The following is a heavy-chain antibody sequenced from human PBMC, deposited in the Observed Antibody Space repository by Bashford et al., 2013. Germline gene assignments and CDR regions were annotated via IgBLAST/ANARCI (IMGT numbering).Heavy chain of an antibody. J-gene: IGHJ6*02. CDR3: AREGPAADLGMDV. CDR2: INPSGGST. V-gene: IGHV1-46*01. CDR1: GYTFIRYY. Sequence: ASVKVSCKASGYTFIRYYMHWVRQAPGQGLEWMGIINPSGGSTSYAQKFQGRVTLTTDTSTNTAYMELRSLRSDDTAVYYCAREGPAADLGMDVWGQGTTVTVSS. D-gene: IGHD2-2*01.